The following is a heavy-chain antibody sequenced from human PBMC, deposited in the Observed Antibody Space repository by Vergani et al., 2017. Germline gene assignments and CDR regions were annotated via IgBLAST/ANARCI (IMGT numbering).Heavy chain of an antibody. V-gene: IGHV3-23*01. D-gene: IGHD5/OR15-5a*01. J-gene: IGHJ4*02. CDR1: GFTFSSYA. CDR3: AKDEIDVVSTQ. Sequence: VQLLESGGGLVQPGGSLRLSCAASGFTFSSYAMSWVCQAPGKGLGWVSAICGSGGSTYYADTVKGRFTSSRDNSKNTLYLQMNSLRAGDSAVSYCAKDEIDVVSTQWGQGILVTVSS. CDR2: ICGSGGST.